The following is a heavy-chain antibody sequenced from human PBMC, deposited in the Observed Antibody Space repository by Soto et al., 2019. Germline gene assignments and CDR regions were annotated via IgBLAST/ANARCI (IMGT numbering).Heavy chain of an antibody. CDR2: IYATGTT. CDR1: GASISGFY. V-gene: IGHV4-4*07. CDR3: VRDGTKTLRDWFDP. Sequence: QVQLQESGPGLVKPSETLSLTCTVSGASISGFYWSWIRKSAGKGLEWIGRIYATGTTDYNHSLKSRVMMSVDTSKKQFSLKLRSVTAADTAVYYCVRDGTKTLRDWFDPWGQGISVTVSS. J-gene: IGHJ5*02. D-gene: IGHD1-1*01.